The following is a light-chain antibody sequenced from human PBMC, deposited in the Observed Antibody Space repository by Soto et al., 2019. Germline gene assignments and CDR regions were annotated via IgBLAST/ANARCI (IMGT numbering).Light chain of an antibody. J-gene: IGLJ1*01. Sequence: SVLTQPPSTSGTPGQRVTFSCSGGSSNIGSNTVNWYQHLPGTAPKLLIYSNNQRPSGVPDRFSGSKSGTSASLAVSGLQSEDEADYYCAAWDDTLNGYVFGTGTKVT. CDR1: SSNIGSNT. CDR3: AAWDDTLNGYV. CDR2: SNN. V-gene: IGLV1-44*01.